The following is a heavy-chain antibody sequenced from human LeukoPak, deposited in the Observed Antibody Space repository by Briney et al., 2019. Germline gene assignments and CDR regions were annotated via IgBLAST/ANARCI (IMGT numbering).Heavy chain of an antibody. CDR3: ARDLGQYYDTSDNWFDP. J-gene: IGHJ5*02. CDR2: IYSGGST. V-gene: IGHV3-53*01. CDR1: GFTVSSNY. Sequence: GGSLRLSCAASGFTVSSNYMSWVRQAPGKGLEWVSVIYSGGSTYYADSVKGRFTISRDNAKNTLNLQMNSLRAEDTAVYYCARDLGQYYDTSDNWFDPWGQGTLVTVSS. D-gene: IGHD3-22*01.